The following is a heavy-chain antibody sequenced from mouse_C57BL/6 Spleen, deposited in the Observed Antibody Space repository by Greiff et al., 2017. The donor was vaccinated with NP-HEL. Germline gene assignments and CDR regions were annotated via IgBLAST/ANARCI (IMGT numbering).Heavy chain of an antibody. Sequence: EVQGVESGEGLVKPGGSLKLSCAASGFTFSSYAMSWVRQTPEKRLEWVAYISSGGDYIYYADTVKGRFTISRDNARNTLYLQMSSLKSEDTAMYYCTRESHYYGSSYAFAYWGQGTLVTVSA. D-gene: IGHD1-1*01. V-gene: IGHV5-9-1*02. CDR1: GFTFSSYA. CDR3: TRESHYYGSSYAFAY. CDR2: ISSGGDYI. J-gene: IGHJ3*01.